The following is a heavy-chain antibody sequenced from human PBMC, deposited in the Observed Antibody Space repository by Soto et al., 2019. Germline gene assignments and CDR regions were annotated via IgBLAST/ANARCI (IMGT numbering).Heavy chain of an antibody. CDR1: GYSISTGFN. D-gene: IGHD6-19*01. V-gene: IGHV4-38-2*02. J-gene: IGHJ4*02. CDR2: IYHSGST. Sequence: SETLSLTCAVSGYSISTGFNWAWIRQPPGKGLEWIGSIYHSGSTYYNLSLKSRVTISSDASKNQISLKLSSVTAADTALYYCARDWGTGFYKLDSWGQGTLVTVSS. CDR3: ARDWGTGFYKLDS.